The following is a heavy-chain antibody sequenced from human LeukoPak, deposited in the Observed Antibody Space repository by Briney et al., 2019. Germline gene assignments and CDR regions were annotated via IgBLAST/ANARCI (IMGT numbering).Heavy chain of an antibody. D-gene: IGHD3-16*01. V-gene: IGHV3-33*01. CDR2: IWYDGSNK. Sequence: PGGSLRLSCAASGFTFSSYGMHWVRQAPGKGLEWVAVIWYDGSNKYYADSVKGRLTISRDNAKNSLYLQMNSLRAEDTAVYYCARGPYDYVWGTLGDYYYGMDVWGQGTTVTVSS. CDR3: ARGPYDYVWGTLGDYYYGMDV. J-gene: IGHJ6*02. CDR1: GFTFSSYG.